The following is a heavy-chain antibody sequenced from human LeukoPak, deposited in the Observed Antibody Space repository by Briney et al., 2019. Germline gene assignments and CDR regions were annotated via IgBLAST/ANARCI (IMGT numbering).Heavy chain of an antibody. Sequence: EASVKVSCKASGYTFTGYYMHWVRQAPGQGLEWMGWINPNSGGTNYAQKFQGRVTMTRDTSISTAYMELSRLRSDDTAVYYCAREDWADIVVVVAASNWFDPWGQGTLVTVSS. CDR3: AREDWADIVVVVAASNWFDP. CDR2: INPNSGGT. V-gene: IGHV1-2*02. J-gene: IGHJ5*02. D-gene: IGHD2-15*01. CDR1: GYTFTGYY.